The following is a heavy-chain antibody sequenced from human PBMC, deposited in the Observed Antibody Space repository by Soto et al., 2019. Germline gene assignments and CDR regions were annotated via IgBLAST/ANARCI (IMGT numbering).Heavy chain of an antibody. J-gene: IGHJ4*02. CDR1: GFTFSNYA. V-gene: IGHV3-23*01. CDR3: AKENRRGYCSGGICYGYFDY. Sequence: EVQLLESGGGLVQPGGSLRLSCTASGFTFSNYAMIWVRQAPGKGLEWVSTISGSGDSTNYADSVKGQFAISRDNSNNMLYVQMDSLRVEDTAVYYCAKENRRGYCSGGICYGYFDYWGQGTLVTVSS. D-gene: IGHD2-15*01. CDR2: ISGSGDST.